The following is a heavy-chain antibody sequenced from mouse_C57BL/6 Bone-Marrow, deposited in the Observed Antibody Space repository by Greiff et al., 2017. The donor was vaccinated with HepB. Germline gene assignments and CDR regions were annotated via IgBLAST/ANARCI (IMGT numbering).Heavy chain of an antibody. Sequence: EVQLVESGPGLVKPSQSLSLTCSVTGYSITSGYYWNWIRQFPGNKLEWMGYISYDGSNNYNPSLKNRISITRDTSKNQFFLKLNSVTTEDTATYYCAREDPNNYFDYWGQGTTLTVSS. CDR2: ISYDGSN. V-gene: IGHV3-6*01. D-gene: IGHD4-1*01. CDR3: AREDPNNYFDY. J-gene: IGHJ2*01. CDR1: GYSITSGYY.